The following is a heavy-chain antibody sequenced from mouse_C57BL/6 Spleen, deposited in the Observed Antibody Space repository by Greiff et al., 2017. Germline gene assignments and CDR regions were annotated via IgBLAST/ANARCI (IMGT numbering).Heavy chain of an antibody. Sequence: VQLQQSGPELVKPGASVKISCKASGYAFTSYWMNWVQQSPGKGLEWIGEIYPGDGGTNYNEKFKGKATLTADKSSSTAYMKLSSLTSEDSAVYYCARGVGYTVVDLDDWGKGTTRTVSS. CDR3: ARGVGYTVVDLDD. V-gene: IGHV1-80*01. D-gene: IGHD1-1*01. CDR1: GYAFTSYW. J-gene: IGHJ2*01. CDR2: IYPGDGGT.